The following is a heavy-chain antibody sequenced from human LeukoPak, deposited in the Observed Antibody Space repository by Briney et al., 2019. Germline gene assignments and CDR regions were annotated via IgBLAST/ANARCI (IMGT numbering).Heavy chain of an antibody. CDR3: ARIAVADNLFDY. V-gene: IGHV3-23*01. CDR1: GFSFRNYA. D-gene: IGHD6-19*01. CDR2: ISNSGGST. Sequence: PGGSLRLSCAASGFSFRNYAMSWVRQAPGKGLEWVSAISNSGGSTYYADSVKGRFTISRDNAKNSLYLQMNSLRAEETVVYYCARIAVADNLFDYWGQGTLVTVSS. J-gene: IGHJ4*02.